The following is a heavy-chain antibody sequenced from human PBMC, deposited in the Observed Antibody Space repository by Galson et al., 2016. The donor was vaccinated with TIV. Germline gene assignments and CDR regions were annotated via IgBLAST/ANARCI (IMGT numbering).Heavy chain of an antibody. CDR2: IRYDDLTT. CDR3: STDGLWKYVWDGFGF. D-gene: IGHD1-7*01. V-gene: IGHV3-33*01. Sequence: SLRLSCATSGFSFSHYGMHWVRQAPGKGLEWLAVIRYDDLTTFYADSVKDRFFISRDDSRSTLYLDITSLTIDDTALYYCSTDGLWKYVWDGFGFWGQGTMVPVS. J-gene: IGHJ3*01. CDR1: GFSFSHYG.